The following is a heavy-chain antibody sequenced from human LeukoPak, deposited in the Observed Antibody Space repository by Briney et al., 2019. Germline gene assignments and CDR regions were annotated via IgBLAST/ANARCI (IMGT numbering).Heavy chain of an antibody. V-gene: IGHV1-2*02. D-gene: IGHD6-13*01. Sequence: ASVKVSCKASGYTFTGYYMHWVRQAPGQGLEWMGWINPNSGGTNYAQKFQGRVTMTRDTSISTAYMELSRLRSDDTAVYYCARAHSSSWADAFDIWGQGTMVTVSS. CDR3: ARAHSSSWADAFDI. J-gene: IGHJ3*02. CDR1: GYTFTGYY. CDR2: INPNSGGT.